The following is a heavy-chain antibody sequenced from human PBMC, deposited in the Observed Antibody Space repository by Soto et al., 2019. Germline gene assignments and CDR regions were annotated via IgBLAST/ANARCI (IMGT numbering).Heavy chain of an antibody. CDR1: GGTFSSYA. J-gene: IGHJ3*02. CDR2: ISAYNGNT. CDR3: ARSSSSPYDAFDI. Sequence: ASVKVSCKASGGTFSSYAISWVRQAPGQGLEWMGWISAYNGNTNYAQKLQGRVTMTTDTSTSTAYMELRSLRSDDTAVYYCARSSSSPYDAFDIRGQGTMVTVSS. D-gene: IGHD6-6*01. V-gene: IGHV1-18*01.